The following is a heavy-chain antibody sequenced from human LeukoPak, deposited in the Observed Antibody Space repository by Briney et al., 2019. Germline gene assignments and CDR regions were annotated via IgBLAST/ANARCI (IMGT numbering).Heavy chain of an antibody. Sequence: PGGSLRLSCAASGFTFSTYAMSWVRQAPGKGLEWVSGISGSGGSTYYADSVKGRFTISRDNSKNTLYLQMNSLRAEDTAVYYCAREYIEWRVLFDYWGQGTLVTVSS. D-gene: IGHD1-1*01. CDR2: ISGSGGST. J-gene: IGHJ4*02. V-gene: IGHV3-23*01. CDR1: GFTFSTYA. CDR3: AREYIEWRVLFDY.